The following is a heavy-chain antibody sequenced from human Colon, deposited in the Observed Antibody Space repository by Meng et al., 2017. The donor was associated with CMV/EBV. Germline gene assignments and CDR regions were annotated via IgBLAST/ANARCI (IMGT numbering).Heavy chain of an antibody. D-gene: IGHD6-6*01. Sequence: GESLKISCAASGFTFSNYWMTWVRQAPGKGLEWVANIKQNGRETSYADSVKGRFTISRDNAKNSLYLQMNSLRAEDTAVYYCARDSLQSTSSLDYWGQGTLVTVSS. J-gene: IGHJ4*02. CDR3: ARDSLQSTSSLDY. CDR2: IKQNGRET. CDR1: GFTFSNYW. V-gene: IGHV3-7*01.